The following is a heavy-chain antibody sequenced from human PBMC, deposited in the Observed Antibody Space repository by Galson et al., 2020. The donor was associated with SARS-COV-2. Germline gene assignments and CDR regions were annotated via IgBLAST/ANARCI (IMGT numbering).Heavy chain of an antibody. D-gene: IGHD6-19*01. Sequence: GGSLRLSCAASGFSFSSYAMAWVRQAPGKGLEWVSLLPDNGSTTYYADSVKGRFTISRDNSRNILYLEMNNLRVEDTAVYYCAKEGGNGWATDYFQHWGQGTLVTVSS. CDR2: LPDNGSTT. J-gene: IGHJ1*01. V-gene: IGHV3-23*01. CDR1: GFSFSSYA. CDR3: AKEGGNGWATDYFQH.